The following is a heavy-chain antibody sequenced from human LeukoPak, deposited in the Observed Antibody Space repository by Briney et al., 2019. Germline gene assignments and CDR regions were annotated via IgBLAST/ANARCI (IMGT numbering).Heavy chain of an antibody. CDR2: ISGEGSST. J-gene: IGHJ6*02. CDR1: GLTFSKFW. V-gene: IGHV3-74*01. CDR3: AQSGGMDV. Sequence: GGALKVSWEAFGLTFSKFWMHWVGQVPGKGLVWVSRISGEGSSTNYADSVKGRFTISRDNSKNTLYLQMTSLRVEDTAVYYCAQSGGMDVWGQGTTVTVSS.